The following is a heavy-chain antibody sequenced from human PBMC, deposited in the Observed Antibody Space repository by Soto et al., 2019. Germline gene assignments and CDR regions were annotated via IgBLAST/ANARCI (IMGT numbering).Heavy chain of an antibody. Sequence: SGPTLVNPTQTLTLTCTFSGFSLNTRGMCVSWIRQPPGEALEWLALIDWEDDKYYSTSLKTRLTISKDTSKNQVALTMTDMDPVDTATYYCARIRNSGYFYDTWGQGTLVTVSS. D-gene: IGHD3-22*01. V-gene: IGHV2-70*13. CDR2: IDWEDDK. CDR1: GFSLNTRGMC. J-gene: IGHJ5*02. CDR3: ARIRNSGYFYDT.